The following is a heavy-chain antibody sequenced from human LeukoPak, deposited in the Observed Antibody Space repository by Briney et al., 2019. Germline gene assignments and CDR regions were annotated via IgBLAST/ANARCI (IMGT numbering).Heavy chain of an antibody. J-gene: IGHJ4*02. CDR3: ARLDIVVVPATAFDY. CDR1: GGSISSRNYY. D-gene: IGHD2-2*01. CDR2: IYYTGIT. V-gene: IGHV4-39*07. Sequence: PSETLSLTCTVSGGSISSRNYYWGWIRQPPGKGLEWIGSIYYTGITYYNPSLKTRVTISVDTSKNQFSLKLSSVTAADTAVYYCARLDIVVVPATAFDYWGQGTLVTVSP.